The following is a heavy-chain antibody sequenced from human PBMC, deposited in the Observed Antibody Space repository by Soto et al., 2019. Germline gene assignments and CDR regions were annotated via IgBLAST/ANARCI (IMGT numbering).Heavy chain of an antibody. CDR3: ARERSAAGTGWFDP. CDR2: MNPNSGNK. V-gene: IGHV1-8*01. Sequence: ASVKVSCKASGYTFTSYDINWVRQTTGQGLEWMGWMNPNSGNKDYAQKFQGRVTMTRNTSISTAYMELSSLRSEDTAVYYCARERSAAGTGWFDPWGQGTLVTVSS. J-gene: IGHJ5*02. CDR1: GYTFTSYD. D-gene: IGHD6-13*01.